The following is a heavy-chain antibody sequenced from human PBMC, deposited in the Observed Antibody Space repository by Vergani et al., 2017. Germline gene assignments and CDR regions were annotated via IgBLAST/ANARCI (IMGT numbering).Heavy chain of an antibody. D-gene: IGHD6-25*01. Sequence: EVQLVESGGGLVQPGGSLRLSCAASGFSFSTYWMHWVRQAPGKGLEWISLIHSDGNYADSVKGRFTISRDNAKKTLYLQMNSLRAEETAVYYCARAAPNWAMDDWGQGTLVTVSS. CDR3: ARAAPNWAMDD. CDR1: GFSFSTYW. CDR2: IHSDG. J-gene: IGHJ4*02. V-gene: IGHV3-74*02.